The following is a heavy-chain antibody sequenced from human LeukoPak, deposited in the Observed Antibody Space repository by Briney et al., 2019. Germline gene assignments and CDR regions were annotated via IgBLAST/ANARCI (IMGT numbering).Heavy chain of an antibody. V-gene: IGHV1-18*01. CDR1: GYRFTSYG. Sequence: ASVKVSCKASGYRFTSYGISWVRQAPGQGLEWMGWISAYNGNTDYAQNLQGRVTMTTDTLTSTAYMELRSLRSDDTAVYYCARDQSLVAYSSTWFDYWGQGTPVTVSS. CDR3: ARDQSLVAYSSTWFDY. CDR2: ISAYNGNT. D-gene: IGHD6-13*01. J-gene: IGHJ4*02.